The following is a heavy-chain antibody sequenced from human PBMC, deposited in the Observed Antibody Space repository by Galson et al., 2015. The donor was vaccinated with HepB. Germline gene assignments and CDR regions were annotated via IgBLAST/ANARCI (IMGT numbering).Heavy chain of an antibody. D-gene: IGHD3-10*01. Sequence: SLRLSCAASGFAFSDVWMNWVRQAPGKGLEWVGRIKGKPDDETTDYAAPVKGRFAISRDDSRKTLYLQMNSLETEDTAIYYCTTGVTMVRGEGYYYGVDVWGQGTTVIVSS. CDR3: TTGVTMVRGEGYYYGVDV. CDR2: IKGKPDDETT. V-gene: IGHV3-15*01. CDR1: GFAFSDVW. J-gene: IGHJ6*02.